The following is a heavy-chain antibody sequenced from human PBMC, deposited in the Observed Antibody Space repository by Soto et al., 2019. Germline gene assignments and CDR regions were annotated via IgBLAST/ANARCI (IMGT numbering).Heavy chain of an antibody. CDR3: ARDDWYYYDSSGYQGY. J-gene: IGHJ4*02. CDR2: IIPIVGTA. V-gene: IGHV1-69*01. D-gene: IGHD3-22*01. CDR1: GGTFSSYA. Sequence: QVQLVQSGAEVKKPGSSVKVSCKASGGTFSSYAISWVRQSPGQGLEWLGVIIPIVGTANYAQKFQGRVTITADESTSTAYMALRSLRSEDTAVYYCARDDWYYYDSSGYQGYWVQGTLGPVSS.